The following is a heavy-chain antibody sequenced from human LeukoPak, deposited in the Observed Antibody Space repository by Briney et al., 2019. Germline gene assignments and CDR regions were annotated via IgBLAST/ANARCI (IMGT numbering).Heavy chain of an antibody. Sequence: GRSLRLSCTASGFTFSSYGMHWVRQAPGKGLEWVAVIWYDGSNKYYADSVKGRFTISRDNSKNTLYLQMNSLRAEDTAVYYCARDSGDVHFDYWGQGTLVTVSS. CDR1: GFTFSSYG. CDR2: IWYDGSNK. D-gene: IGHD7-27*01. V-gene: IGHV3-33*01. CDR3: ARDSGDVHFDY. J-gene: IGHJ4*02.